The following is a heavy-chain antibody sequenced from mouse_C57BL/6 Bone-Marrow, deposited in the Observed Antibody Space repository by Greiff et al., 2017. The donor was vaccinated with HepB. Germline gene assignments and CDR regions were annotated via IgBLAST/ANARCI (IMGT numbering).Heavy chain of an antibody. CDR1: GFTFSSYA. J-gene: IGHJ2*01. CDR3: ARDHWVDY. CDR2: ISDGGSYT. Sequence: EVKVVESGGGLVKPGGSLKLSCAASGFTFSSYAMSWVRQTPEKRLEWVATISDGGSYTYYPDNVKGRFTISRDNAKNNLYLQMSHLKSEDTAMYYCARDHWVDYWGQGTTLTVSS. V-gene: IGHV5-4*01. D-gene: IGHD4-1*01.